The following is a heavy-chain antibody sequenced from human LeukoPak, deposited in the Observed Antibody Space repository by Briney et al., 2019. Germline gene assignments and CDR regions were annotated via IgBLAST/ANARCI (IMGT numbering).Heavy chain of an antibody. CDR1: GFTFSSYA. CDR2: ISYDGSNK. V-gene: IGHV3-30*04. J-gene: IGHJ5*02. CDR3: ARDLMVRGVANWFDP. D-gene: IGHD3-10*01. Sequence: AGGSLRLSCAASGFTFSSYAMHWVRQAPGKGVEWVAVISYDGSNKYYADSVKGRSTISRDNSKNTLYLQMNSLGAEDTAVYYCARDLMVRGVANWFDPWGQGTLVTVSS.